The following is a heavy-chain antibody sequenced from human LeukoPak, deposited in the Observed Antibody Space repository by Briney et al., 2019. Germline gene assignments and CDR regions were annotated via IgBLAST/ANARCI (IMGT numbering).Heavy chain of an antibody. CDR3: ARRVVVVTANDKSDAFDM. Sequence: SETLSLTCTVSGGSISTYYWNWIRQPPGEGLEWIGYIYYTGSTKSNPSLKSRVTISLDTSKNQFSLNLSSVTAADTAVYYCARRVVVVTANDKSDAFDMWRQGTVVTVSS. J-gene: IGHJ3*02. D-gene: IGHD2-15*01. V-gene: IGHV4-59*01. CDR1: GGSISTYY. CDR2: IYYTGST.